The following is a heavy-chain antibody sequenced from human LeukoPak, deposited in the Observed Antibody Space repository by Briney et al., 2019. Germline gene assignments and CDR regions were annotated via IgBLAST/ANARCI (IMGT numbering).Heavy chain of an antibody. CDR2: IKQDGSRK. D-gene: IGHD4-17*01. CDR1: GFTLSTYW. CDR3: AKDIGTTVTTSGASDI. J-gene: IGHJ3*02. Sequence: GGSLRLSCAASGFTLSTYWMSWVRQAPGKGLEWVANIKQDGSRKYYADSVKGRFTISRDNAKNSLYLQMNSLRAEDTALYYCAKDIGTTVTTSGASDIWGQGTMVTVSS. V-gene: IGHV3-7*03.